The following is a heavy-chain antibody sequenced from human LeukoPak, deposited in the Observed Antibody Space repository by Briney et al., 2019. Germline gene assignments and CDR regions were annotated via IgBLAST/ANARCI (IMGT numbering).Heavy chain of an antibody. J-gene: IGHJ6*02. Sequence: GGSLRLSCAASGFTFSSYWMHWVRQAPGKGLVGVSRINSDGSSTSYADSVKGRFTISRDNAKNTLYLQMNSLRAEDTAVYYCARGAHDLPYYYGMDVWGQGTTVTVSS. D-gene: IGHD2-21*02. CDR2: INSDGSST. V-gene: IGHV3-74*01. CDR3: ARGAHDLPYYYGMDV. CDR1: GFTFSSYW.